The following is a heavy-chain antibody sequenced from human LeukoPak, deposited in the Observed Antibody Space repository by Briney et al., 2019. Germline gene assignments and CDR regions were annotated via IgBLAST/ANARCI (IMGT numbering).Heavy chain of an antibody. J-gene: IGHJ4*02. V-gene: IGHV3-74*01. D-gene: IGHD6-19*01. Sequence: LSGGSLRLSCAASGFTFSSYWMHWVRQAPGEGLVWVSRINSDGSSTSYADSVKGRFTISRDNAKNTLYLQMNSLRAEDTAVYYCARGWVRSSGWYYDYWGQGTLVTVSS. CDR1: GFTFSSYW. CDR3: ARGWVRSSGWYYDY. CDR2: INSDGSST.